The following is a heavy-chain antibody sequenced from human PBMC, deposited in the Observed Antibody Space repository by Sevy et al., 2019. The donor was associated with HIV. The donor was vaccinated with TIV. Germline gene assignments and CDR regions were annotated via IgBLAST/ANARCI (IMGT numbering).Heavy chain of an antibody. CDR1: GFAFSDHY. CDR3: VRGPNCGVGGCQQISPYCLDV. CDR2: IRNRPNRYTT. V-gene: IGHV3-72*01. Sequence: GGSLRLSCAASGFAFSDHYVDWVRQAPGKGLEWVGRIRNRPNRYTTEYAASVEGRFTISRDDSRHSLYLQMNSLKTEDSAVYYGVRGPNCGVGGCQQISPYCLDVWGKGATVTVSS. D-gene: IGHD2-21*01. J-gene: IGHJ6*03.